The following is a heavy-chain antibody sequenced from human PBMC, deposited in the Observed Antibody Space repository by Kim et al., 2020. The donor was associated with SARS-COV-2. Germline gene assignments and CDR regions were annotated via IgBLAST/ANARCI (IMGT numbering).Heavy chain of an antibody. CDR1: GYTLTELS. J-gene: IGHJ4*02. D-gene: IGHD5-12*01. V-gene: IGHV1-24*01. CDR3: ATDGYSGYAAEN. Sequence: ASVKVSCKVSGYTLTELSMHWVRQAPGKGLEWMGGFDPEDGETIYAQKFQGRVTMTEDTSTDTAYMELSSLRSEDTAVYYCATDGYSGYAAENWGQGTLVTVSS. CDR2: FDPEDGET.